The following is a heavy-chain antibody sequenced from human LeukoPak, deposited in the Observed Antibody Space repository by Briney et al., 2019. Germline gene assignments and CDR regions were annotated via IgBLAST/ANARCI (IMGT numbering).Heavy chain of an antibody. J-gene: IGHJ5*02. V-gene: IGHV3-74*01. CDR2: INSDGSSI. CDR3: ARHRSVLRFLEWLVSWFDP. D-gene: IGHD3-3*01. Sequence: GGSLRLSCAASGFTFSRYWMHWVRQAPGKGLVWVSHINSDGSSISYADSVKGRFTISRDNAKNTLFLQMNSLRAEDTAVYYCARHRSVLRFLEWLVSWFDPWGQGTLVTVSS. CDR1: GFTFSRYW.